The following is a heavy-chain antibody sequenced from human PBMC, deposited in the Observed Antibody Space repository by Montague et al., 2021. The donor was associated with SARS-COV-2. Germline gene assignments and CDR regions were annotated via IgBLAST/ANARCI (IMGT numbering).Heavy chain of an antibody. Sequence: SETLSLTCTVSGGSISSYCWSWIRQPPGKGLEWIGYIYYSGSTNYNPSXXSRVTISVDTAKNQFSLKLSSVTAADTAVYYCARQRRYQLPITIFGVVMADAFDIWGQGTMVTVSS. J-gene: IGHJ3*02. CDR3: ARQRRYQLPITIFGVVMADAFDI. V-gene: IGHV4-59*08. CDR2: IYYSGST. CDR1: GGSISSYC. D-gene: IGHD3-3*01.